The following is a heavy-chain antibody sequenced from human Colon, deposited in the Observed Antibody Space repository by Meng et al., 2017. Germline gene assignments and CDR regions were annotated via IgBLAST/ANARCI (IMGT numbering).Heavy chain of an antibody. CDR1: GFTFSTYW. D-gene: IGHD3-10*01. CDR2: INPDASTT. CDR3: ARINSGSYFWSN. V-gene: IGHV3-74*03. Sequence: VQPVEAGGGLVQPGGSLRLSCAASGFTFSTYWMHWVRQAPGKGLEWVSRINPDASTTTYADSVKGRFTISRDNAKNTVYLQMDSLRAEDTAVYYCARINSGSYFWSNWGQGTLVTVSS. J-gene: IGHJ4*02.